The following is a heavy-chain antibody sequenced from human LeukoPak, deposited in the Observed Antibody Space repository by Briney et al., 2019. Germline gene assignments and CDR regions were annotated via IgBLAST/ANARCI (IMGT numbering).Heavy chain of an antibody. Sequence: SETLSLTCTVSGGSISSGGYYWSWIRQHPGKGPEWIGYIYYSGSTYYNPSLKSRVTISVDTSKNQFSLKLSSVTAADTAMYYCARSGIAAAGTEYWGQGTLVTVSS. J-gene: IGHJ4*02. V-gene: IGHV4-31*03. CDR1: GGSISSGGYY. D-gene: IGHD6-13*01. CDR2: IYYSGST. CDR3: ARSGIAAAGTEY.